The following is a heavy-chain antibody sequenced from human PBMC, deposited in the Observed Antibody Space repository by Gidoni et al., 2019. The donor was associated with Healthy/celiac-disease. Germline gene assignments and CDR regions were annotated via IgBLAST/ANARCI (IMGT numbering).Heavy chain of an antibody. Sequence: EVQLLESGGGLVQPGGSLRLSCAASGFTFSSYALSWVRQAPGKGVEWVSAISGSCCSTYYADSVKGRFTISRDNSKNTLYLQMNSLRAEDTAVYYGAKLHDYGDYVAYYYYGMDVWGQGTTVTVSS. CDR2: ISGSCCST. V-gene: IGHV3-23*01. J-gene: IGHJ6*02. D-gene: IGHD4-17*01. CDR3: AKLHDYGDYVAYYYYGMDV. CDR1: GFTFSSYA.